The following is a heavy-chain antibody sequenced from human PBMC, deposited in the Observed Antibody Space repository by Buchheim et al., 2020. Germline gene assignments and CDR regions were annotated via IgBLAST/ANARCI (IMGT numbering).Heavy chain of an antibody. V-gene: IGHV3-33*01. J-gene: IGHJ4*02. Sequence: QVQLVESGGGVVQPGRSLRLSCAASGFTFSSYGMHWVRQAPGKGLEWVAVIWYDGSNKYYADSVKGRFTISRDNSNNMLYLQMNSLRAEDTAVYYCARDVYGRAGTSIDYWGQGTL. CDR1: GFTFSSYG. CDR3: ARDVYGRAGTSIDY. D-gene: IGHD1-7*01. CDR2: IWYDGSNK.